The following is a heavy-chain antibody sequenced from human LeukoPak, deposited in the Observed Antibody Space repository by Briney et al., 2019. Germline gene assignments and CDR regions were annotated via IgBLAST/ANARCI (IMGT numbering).Heavy chain of an antibody. Sequence: GGSLRLSCAASGFTFSSYAMSWVRQAPGRGLTWVSGISGSGGSTYYADSVKGRFTISRDNPRSTLYLQMSSLRAEDTAVYYCARKLSGYAPFDCWGQGTLVTVSS. CDR3: ARKLSGYAPFDC. CDR1: GFTFSSYA. J-gene: IGHJ4*02. V-gene: IGHV3-23*01. D-gene: IGHD5-12*01. CDR2: ISGSGGST.